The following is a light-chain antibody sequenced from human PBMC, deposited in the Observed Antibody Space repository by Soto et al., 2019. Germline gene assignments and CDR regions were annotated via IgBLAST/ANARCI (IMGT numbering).Light chain of an antibody. Sequence: QSVLTQPRSVSGSPGQSVTISCTGTSSDVGGSDYVSWCQHHPGKAPKLVIYDVTKRPSGVPDRFSGSKSGNTASLTISGLQAEDEADYYCASYAGYYVFGTWTKLTVL. V-gene: IGLV2-11*01. CDR3: ASYAGYYV. CDR2: DVT. CDR1: SSDVGGSDY. J-gene: IGLJ1*01.